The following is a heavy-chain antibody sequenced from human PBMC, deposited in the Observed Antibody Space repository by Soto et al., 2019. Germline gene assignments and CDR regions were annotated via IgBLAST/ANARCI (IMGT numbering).Heavy chain of an antibody. CDR3: ARGYFDSGHGYDL. J-gene: IGHJ5*02. D-gene: IGHD3-10*01. Sequence: EQLEQSGAEVKKPGESLKISCKGPGHLFNNHWIGWVRQTPGKGLEWMGLIFTRDSETKTSPSFQGHVSFSVDNSINTVYLQWTSLKTTDTGIYFCARGYFDSGHGYDLWCQGTLVTVSS. CDR2: IFTRDSET. CDR1: GHLFNNHW. V-gene: IGHV5-51*01.